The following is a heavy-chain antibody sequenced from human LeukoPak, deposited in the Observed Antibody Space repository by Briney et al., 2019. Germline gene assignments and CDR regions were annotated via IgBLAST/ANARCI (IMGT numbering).Heavy chain of an antibody. CDR3: ARSGITMVRGLPFYYYGMDV. CDR2: ISAYNGNT. D-gene: IGHD3-10*01. J-gene: IGHJ6*02. CDR1: GYTFTSYG. V-gene: IGHV1-18*01. Sequence: ASVKVSCKASGYTFTSYGISWVRQAPGQGLEWMGWISAYNGNTNYAQKLQGRVTMTTDTSTSTAYMELRSLRSDDTAVYYCARSGITMVRGLPFYYYGMDVWGQGTTVTVSS.